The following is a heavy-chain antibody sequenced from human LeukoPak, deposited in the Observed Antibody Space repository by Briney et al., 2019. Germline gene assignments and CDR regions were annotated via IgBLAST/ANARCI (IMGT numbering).Heavy chain of an antibody. CDR1: GFTVSSNH. CDR3: ARGGRGYSYGNLDY. J-gene: IGHJ4*02. CDR2: IYSAGST. D-gene: IGHD5-18*01. Sequence: GGSLRLSCEASGFTVSSNHMSWVRQAPGKGLEWVSIIYSAGSTYYADSVKGRFTISRDSSKNMMYLQMNSLRAEDTAVYYCARGGRGYSYGNLDYWGQGTLVTVSS. V-gene: IGHV3-53*01.